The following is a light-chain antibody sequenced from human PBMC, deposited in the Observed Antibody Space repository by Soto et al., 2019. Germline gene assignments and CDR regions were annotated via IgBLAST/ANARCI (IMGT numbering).Light chain of an antibody. CDR1: SGHSSYA. CDR3: QTWGTGNVV. CDR2: LNSDGSH. Sequence: QPVLTQSPSASASLGASVKLTCTLSSGHSSYAIAWHQQQPEKGPRYLMKLNSDGSHSKGDGIPDRFSGSSSGAERYLTISSLQSEDEADYYCQTWGTGNVVFGVGTKLTVL. J-gene: IGLJ2*01. V-gene: IGLV4-69*01.